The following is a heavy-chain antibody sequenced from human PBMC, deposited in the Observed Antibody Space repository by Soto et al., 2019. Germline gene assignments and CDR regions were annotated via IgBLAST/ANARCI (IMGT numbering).Heavy chain of an antibody. J-gene: IGHJ4*02. V-gene: IGHV3-23*01. D-gene: IGHD6-6*01. Sequence: PGGSLRLSCAASGFTFSSYAMSWVRQAPGKGLEWVSAISGSGGSTYYADSVKGRFTISRDNSKNTLYLQMNSLRAEDTAVYYCAKDLSDGGGYSSSSRIDYWGQGTLVTVSS. CDR3: AKDLSDGGGYSSSSRIDY. CDR2: ISGSGGST. CDR1: GFTFSSYA.